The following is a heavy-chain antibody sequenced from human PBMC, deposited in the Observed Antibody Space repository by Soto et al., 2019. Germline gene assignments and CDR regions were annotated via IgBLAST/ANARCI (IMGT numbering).Heavy chain of an antibody. V-gene: IGHV3-66*01. CDR3: ARERGYSGCDTSQYFDY. CDR2: IYSGGST. D-gene: IGHD5-12*01. Sequence: GGSLRLSCAASGFTVSSNYMSWVRQAPGKGLEWVSVIYSGGSTYYADSVKGRFTISRDNSKNTLYLQMNSLRAEDTAVYYCARERGYSGCDTSQYFDYWGQGTLVTVSS. J-gene: IGHJ4*02. CDR1: GFTVSSNY.